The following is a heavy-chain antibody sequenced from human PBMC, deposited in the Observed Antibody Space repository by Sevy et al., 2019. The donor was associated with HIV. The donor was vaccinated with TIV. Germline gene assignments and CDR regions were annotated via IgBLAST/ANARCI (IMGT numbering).Heavy chain of an antibody. CDR2: VYYTGKT. V-gene: IGHV4-59*01. CDR1: GGSITRYY. J-gene: IGHJ6*03. D-gene: IGHD6-6*01. Sequence: SETLSLTCNVSGGSITRYYWNWIRQTPGKGLEWIAFVYYTGKTNYNPSLKSRATVSLDTSKSQFSLKLSSVTAADTADYYCARGGAGRQFDYYYYMDVWGKGTTVTVSS. CDR3: ARGGAGRQFDYYYYMDV.